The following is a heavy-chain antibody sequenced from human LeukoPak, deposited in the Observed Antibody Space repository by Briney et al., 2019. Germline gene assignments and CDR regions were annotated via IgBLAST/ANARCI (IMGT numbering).Heavy chain of an antibody. CDR3: VRGAYCGGDCYPPYHFDY. CDR2: IGSAGDT. Sequence: GGSLRLSCAASGFTFSSYDMHWVRQPTGKGLEWVSGIGSAGDTYYPDSVKGRFTISRENAKSSLYLQLNSLKAGDTAVYYCVRGAYCGGDCYPPYHFDYWGQGTLVTVSS. D-gene: IGHD2-21*02. V-gene: IGHV3-13*01. J-gene: IGHJ4*02. CDR1: GFTFSSYD.